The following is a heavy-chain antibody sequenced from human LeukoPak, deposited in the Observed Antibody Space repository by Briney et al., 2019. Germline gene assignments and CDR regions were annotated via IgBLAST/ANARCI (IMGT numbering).Heavy chain of an antibody. CDR2: MNPTSGDT. D-gene: IGHD2-21*01. V-gene: IGHV1-8*01. CDR1: GYTFSDYD. CDR3: ARVVMKAFYYYYMDV. J-gene: IGHJ6*03. Sequence: ASVKVSCKASGYTFSDYDVNWVRQAPGQGLEWMGWMNPTSGDTGYAQKFQGRVTMTRSMSRNTAYMELSRLRSEDIAVYFCARVVMKAFYYYYMDVWGKGTTVIISS.